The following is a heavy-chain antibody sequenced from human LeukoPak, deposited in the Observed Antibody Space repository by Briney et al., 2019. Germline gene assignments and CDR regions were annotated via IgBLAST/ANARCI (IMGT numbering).Heavy chain of an antibody. V-gene: IGHV3-23*01. J-gene: IGHJ4*02. CDR3: AKDRDYYLVGFFDY. CDR1: GFTFSSYA. D-gene: IGHD3-10*01. Sequence: GGSLRLSCAASGFTFSSYAMSWVRQAPGKGLEWVSAISGSGVTTYYADSVKGRFTISRDNSKNTLYLQMDSLRAEDTALYYCAKDRDYYLVGFFDYWGQGTLVTVSS. CDR2: ISGSGVTT.